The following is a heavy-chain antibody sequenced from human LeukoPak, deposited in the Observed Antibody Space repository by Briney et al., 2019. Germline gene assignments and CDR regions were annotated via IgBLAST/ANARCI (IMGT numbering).Heavy chain of an antibody. Sequence: SVKVSCKASGYTFTSYGISWVRQAPGQGLEWMGGIIPIFGTANYAQKFQGRVTITADESTSTAYMELSSLRSEDTAVYYCARDVYYVRMGGNWFDPWGQGTLVTVSS. CDR1: GYTFTSYG. D-gene: IGHD3-10*02. J-gene: IGHJ5*02. V-gene: IGHV1-69*13. CDR2: IIPIFGTA. CDR3: ARDVYYVRMGGNWFDP.